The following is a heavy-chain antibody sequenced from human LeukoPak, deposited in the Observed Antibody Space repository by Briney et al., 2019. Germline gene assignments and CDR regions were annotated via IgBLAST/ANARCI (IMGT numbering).Heavy chain of an antibody. D-gene: IGHD4-11*01. CDR2: ICYSGGT. V-gene: IGHV4-59*11. CDR3: ARFGLQSVDPYYYYYYYMDV. J-gene: IGHJ6*03. CDR1: GASISSHY. Sequence: SETLSLTCTVSGASISSHYWSWIRQPPGKGLEWIGYICYSGGTNYNPSLKSRVTISVDTSKSQFSLKLSSVTAADTAVYYCARFGLQSVDPYYYYYYYMDVWGKGTTVTVSS.